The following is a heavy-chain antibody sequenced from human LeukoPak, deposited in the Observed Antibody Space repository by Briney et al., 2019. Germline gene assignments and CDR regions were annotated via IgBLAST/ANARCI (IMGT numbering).Heavy chain of an antibody. J-gene: IGHJ6*03. V-gene: IGHV3-66*01. Sequence: GGSLRLSCAASGFTLSSYGMSWVRQGPGKGREWVSAISVSGNTYHADSVKGRFTLSRDNSNNTLYLQMNSLRAEDTAVYYCARDSYYYYMDVWGKGTTVTISS. CDR2: ISVSGNT. CDR3: ARDSYYYYMDV. CDR1: GFTLSSYG.